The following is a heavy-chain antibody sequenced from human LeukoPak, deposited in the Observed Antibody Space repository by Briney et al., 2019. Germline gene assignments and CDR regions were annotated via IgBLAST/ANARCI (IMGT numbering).Heavy chain of an antibody. CDR3: AKDYGANDAFDY. Sequence: QPGGPLRLSCAASGFTFSSYGMHWVRQAPGKGLEWVAVISYDGSNKYYADSVKGRFTISRDNSKNTLYLQMNSLRAEDTAVYYCAKDYGANDAFDYWGQGTLVTVSS. V-gene: IGHV3-30*18. D-gene: IGHD4-17*01. CDR1: GFTFSSYG. J-gene: IGHJ4*02. CDR2: ISYDGSNK.